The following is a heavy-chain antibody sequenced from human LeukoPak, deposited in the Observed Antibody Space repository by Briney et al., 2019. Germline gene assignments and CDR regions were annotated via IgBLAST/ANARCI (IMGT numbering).Heavy chain of an antibody. CDR1: GFTFSSYG. CDR3: ARGGLYCSSTSCYDGYFDY. J-gene: IGHJ4*02. CDR2: IWYDGSNK. Sequence: GRSLRLPCAASGFTFSSYGMHWVRQAPGKGLEWVAVIWYDGSNKYYADSVKGRFTISRDNSKNTLYLQMNSLRAEDTAVYYCARGGLYCSSTSCYDGYFDYWGQGTLVTVSS. D-gene: IGHD2-2*01. V-gene: IGHV3-33*01.